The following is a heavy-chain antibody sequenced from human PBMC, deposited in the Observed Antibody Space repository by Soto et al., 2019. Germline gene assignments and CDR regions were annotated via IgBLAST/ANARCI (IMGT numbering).Heavy chain of an antibody. CDR1: GYTFANYA. V-gene: IGHV1-3*01. D-gene: IGHD3-16*01. Sequence: QVRLVQSGTEVKKPGASVMFSCKATGYTFANYAIHWVRQAPGQDFEWMGWINAGNGNTRNSQKFQGRVTFTRDTSATTAHMEVGSLRFEDTAVYYCAGDLSGWGLTNGHFGVDVWGQGTTVIVSS. J-gene: IGHJ6*02. CDR2: INAGNGNT. CDR3: AGDLSGWGLTNGHFGVDV.